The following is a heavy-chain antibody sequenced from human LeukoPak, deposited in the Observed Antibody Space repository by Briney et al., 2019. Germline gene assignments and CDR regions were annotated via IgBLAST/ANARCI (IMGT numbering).Heavy chain of an antibody. Sequence: SETLFLTCTVSGGSISSGGYYWSWIRQPPGKGLEWIGYIYHSGSTYYNPSLKSRVTISVDTSKNQFSLKLSSVTAADTAVYYCGSLLAKYFQPWGQGPLVTVSS. D-gene: IGHD2-21*01. J-gene: IGHJ1*01. CDR2: IYHSGST. V-gene: IGHV4-30-2*01. CDR1: GGSISSGGYY. CDR3: GSLLAKYFQP.